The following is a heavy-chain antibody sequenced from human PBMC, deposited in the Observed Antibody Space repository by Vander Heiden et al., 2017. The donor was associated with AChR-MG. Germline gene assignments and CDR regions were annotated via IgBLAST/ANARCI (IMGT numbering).Heavy chain of an antibody. CDR2: IYSGGST. D-gene: IGHD6-19*01. Sequence: EVQLVESGGGLIQPGGSLRLSCAASGFTVSSNYMSWVRQAPGKGLEWVSVIYSGGSTYYADSVKGRFTISRDNSKNTLYLQMNSLRAEDTAVYYCARASSGWYGRFQHWGQGTLVTVSS. V-gene: IGHV3-53*01. CDR1: GFTVSSNY. CDR3: ARASSGWYGRFQH. J-gene: IGHJ1*01.